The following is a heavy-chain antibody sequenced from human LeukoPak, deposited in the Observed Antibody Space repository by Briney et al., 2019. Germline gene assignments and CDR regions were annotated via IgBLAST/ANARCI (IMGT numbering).Heavy chain of an antibody. D-gene: IGHD1-26*01. CDR1: GYTFTTNY. J-gene: IGHJ4*02. CDR3: ARDRSGNKYGDLDY. Sequence: ASVKVSCKSSGYTFTTNYMHWFRNSPGQPLEWMGIINPSGGNRTYAHKFQGRVTMSRDTSTSTVYMELSSLRSEDTAVYYCARDRSGNKYGDLDYWGQGTLVTVSS. V-gene: IGHV1-46*01. CDR2: INPSGGNR.